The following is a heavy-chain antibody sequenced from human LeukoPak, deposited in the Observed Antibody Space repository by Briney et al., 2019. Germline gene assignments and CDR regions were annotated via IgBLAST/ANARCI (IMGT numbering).Heavy chain of an antibody. D-gene: IGHD1-26*01. Sequence: ASVKVSCKASGYTFTGYYMHWVRQAPGQGLEWMGWINPNSGGTSYAQKFQGRVTTTRDTSISTAYMELSRLRSDDTAVYYCARKRKWELLDYWGQGTLVTVSS. V-gene: IGHV1-2*02. CDR2: INPNSGGT. J-gene: IGHJ4*02. CDR3: ARKRKWELLDY. CDR1: GYTFTGYY.